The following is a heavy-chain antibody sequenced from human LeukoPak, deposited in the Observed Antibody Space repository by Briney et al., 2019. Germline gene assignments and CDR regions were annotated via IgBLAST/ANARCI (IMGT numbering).Heavy chain of an antibody. CDR3: ARRGASSLGYCSSTSCLTYYFDY. V-gene: IGHV1-2*02. Sequence: ASVKVSCKASGYTFTGYYMHWVRQAPGQGLEWMGWINPNSGGTNYAQKSQGRVTMTRDTSISTAYMELSRLRSDDTAVYYCARRGASSLGYCSSTSCLTYYFDYWGQGTLVTVSS. CDR2: INPNSGGT. CDR1: GYTFTGYY. D-gene: IGHD2-2*01. J-gene: IGHJ4*02.